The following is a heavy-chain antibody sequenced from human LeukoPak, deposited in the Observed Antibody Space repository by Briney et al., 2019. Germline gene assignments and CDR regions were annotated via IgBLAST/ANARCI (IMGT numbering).Heavy chain of an antibody. CDR1: GGSISSNNYY. Sequence: SETLSLTCTVSGGSISSNNYYWDCIRQPPGKGLECIGSIYYRGYIYYNPSLKSRVTISIDPSKNQFSLKLSSVTAADTAVYYCARDGAAITAAGTYYFDYWGQGTLVTVSS. D-gene: IGHD6-13*01. V-gene: IGHV4-39*07. CDR2: IYYRGYI. CDR3: ARDGAAITAAGTYYFDY. J-gene: IGHJ4*02.